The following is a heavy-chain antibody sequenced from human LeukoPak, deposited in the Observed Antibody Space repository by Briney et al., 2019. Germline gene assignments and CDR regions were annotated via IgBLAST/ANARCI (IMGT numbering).Heavy chain of an antibody. CDR3: AGDYDILTGYYTFDY. CDR1: GGSISSYY. Sequence: SETLSLTCTVSGGSISSYYWSWIRQPAGKGLEWIGRIYTSGSTNYNPSLKSRVTMSVDTSKNQFSLKLSSVTAADTAVYYCAGDYDILTGYYTFDYWGQGTLVTVSS. V-gene: IGHV4-4*07. CDR2: IYTSGST. J-gene: IGHJ4*02. D-gene: IGHD3-9*01.